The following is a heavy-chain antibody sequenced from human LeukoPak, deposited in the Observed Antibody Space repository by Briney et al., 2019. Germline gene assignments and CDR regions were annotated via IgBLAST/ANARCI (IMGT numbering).Heavy chain of an antibody. Sequence: ASVKVSCKASGYTFTSYDINWVRQAPGQRLEWMGWINAGNGNTKYSQKFQGRVTITRDTSASTAYMELNSLRSEDTAVYYCARPRYCSSTSCYLYGMDVWGQGTTVTVSS. CDR1: GYTFTSYD. V-gene: IGHV1-3*01. CDR2: INAGNGNT. D-gene: IGHD2-2*01. J-gene: IGHJ6*02. CDR3: ARPRYCSSTSCYLYGMDV.